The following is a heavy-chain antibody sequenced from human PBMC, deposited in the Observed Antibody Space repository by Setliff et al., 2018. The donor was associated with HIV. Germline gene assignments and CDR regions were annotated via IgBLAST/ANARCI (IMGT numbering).Heavy chain of an antibody. Sequence: PSETLSLTCNVSGDSISTSTYYWSWIRQPPGKGLEWIGSIYYSGSTYYNPSLKSRVTISVDTSKNQFSLKLTSVTAADTAMYFCARVRGDNFWSGPYSLPASDAFDVWGQGTMVTVSS. CDR2: IYYSGST. J-gene: IGHJ3*01. V-gene: IGHV4-39*07. D-gene: IGHD3-3*01. CDR1: GDSISTSTYY. CDR3: ARVRGDNFWSGPYSLPASDAFDV.